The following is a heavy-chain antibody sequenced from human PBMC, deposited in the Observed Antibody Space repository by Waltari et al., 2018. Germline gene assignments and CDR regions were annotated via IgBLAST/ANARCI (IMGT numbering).Heavy chain of an antibody. J-gene: IGHJ3*02. Sequence: EVQLVESGGGLVTPGGSMRLSCAASGCTVTSYSMNWVGQAPGKGLEWVSSSSSSSSYIYYADSVKGRFTISRDNAKNSLYLQMNSLRAEDTAVYYCASGSYSGSYGAFDIWGQGTMVTVSS. V-gene: IGHV3-21*01. CDR3: ASGSYSGSYGAFDI. CDR1: GCTVTSYS. D-gene: IGHD1-26*01. CDR2: SSSSSSYI.